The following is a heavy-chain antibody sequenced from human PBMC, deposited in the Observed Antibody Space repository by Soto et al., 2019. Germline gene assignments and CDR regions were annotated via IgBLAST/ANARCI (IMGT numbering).Heavy chain of an antibody. Sequence: QVQLVESGGGVVQPGRSLRLSCEASGFTFSTYGMHWVRQAPGKGLDWVAVIWYDGSNKYYADSVKGRFTISRDNSKNTRFLQMNSLRAEDTAIYYCARAVGPFDYWGQGTLVTVSS. J-gene: IGHJ4*02. CDR3: ARAVGPFDY. D-gene: IGHD1-26*01. V-gene: IGHV3-33*01. CDR2: IWYDGSNK. CDR1: GFTFSTYG.